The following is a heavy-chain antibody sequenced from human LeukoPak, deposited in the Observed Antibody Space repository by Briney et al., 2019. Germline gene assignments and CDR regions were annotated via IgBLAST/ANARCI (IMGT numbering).Heavy chain of an antibody. J-gene: IGHJ5*02. V-gene: IGHV1-2*02. Sequence: ATLNVSCKASEYTFTGYYIHWVRQAPGQGLEWMGWINPNSGGTNYAQKFQGRVTMTRDTSISTAYMELSRLRSDDTAVYYCARLGSGTTGGRIWFDPWGQGTLGTVSS. CDR3: ARLGSGTTGGRIWFDP. D-gene: IGHD3-10*01. CDR2: INPNSGGT. CDR1: EYTFTGYY.